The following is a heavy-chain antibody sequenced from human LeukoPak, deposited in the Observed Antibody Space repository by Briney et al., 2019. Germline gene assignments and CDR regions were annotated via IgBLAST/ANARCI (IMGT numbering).Heavy chain of an antibody. V-gene: IGHV3-23*01. CDR2: ISGSGGST. CDR1: GFTFS. Sequence: GGSPRLSCAASGFTFSMSWVRQAPGKGLEWVSAISGSGGSTYYADSAKGRFTISRDNSKNTLYLQMNSLRAEDTAVYYCAKRDDYGDYGDYWGQGTLVTVSS. D-gene: IGHD4-17*01. J-gene: IGHJ4*02. CDR3: AKRDDYGDYGDY.